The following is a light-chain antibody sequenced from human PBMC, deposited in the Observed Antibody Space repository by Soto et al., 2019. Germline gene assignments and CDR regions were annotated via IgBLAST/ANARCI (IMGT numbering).Light chain of an antibody. V-gene: IGKV3-20*01. CDR2: VAS. J-gene: IGKJ1*01. CDR3: QQYGSCPAT. CDR1: QSISSSY. Sequence: DIVLTQSPGTLSLSPGERATLSCRASQSISSSYLACDQQKPGQAPRLLIYVASSRATGMPDRFSGGGSGTDFTLTIRRLEPEDFAGYYCQQYGSCPATFGRGTKGEI.